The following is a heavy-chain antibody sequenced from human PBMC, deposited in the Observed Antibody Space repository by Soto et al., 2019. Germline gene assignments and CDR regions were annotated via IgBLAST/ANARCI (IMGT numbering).Heavy chain of an antibody. D-gene: IGHD3-22*01. CDR1: GGSISSYY. CDR3: ARTRSRTPKWFTMHDHDP. J-gene: IGHJ5*02. CDR2: IYYSGST. V-gene: IGHV4-59*01. Sequence: QVQLQESGPGLVKPSETLSLTCTVSGGSISSYYWSWIRQPPGKGLEWIGYIYYSGSTNYNPSLKSRVTISVDTAKHPFSLKLSSVTAADTAVYYCARTRSRTPKWFTMHDHDPWGQGTLVTVSS.